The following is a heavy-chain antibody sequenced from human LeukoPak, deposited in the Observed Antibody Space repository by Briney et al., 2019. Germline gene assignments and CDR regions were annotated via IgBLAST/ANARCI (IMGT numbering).Heavy chain of an antibody. CDR1: GGTFSSYA. D-gene: IGHD4-17*01. V-gene: IGHV1-69*01. CDR2: IIPIFGTA. J-gene: IGHJ4*02. Sequence: ASVKVSCKASGGTFSSYAISWVRQAPGQGLEWMGGIIPIFGTANYAQKFQGRVTITADESTGTAYMELSSLRSEDTAVYYCASGYSDYGDPWFAFDYWGQGTLVTVSS. CDR3: ASGYSDYGDPWFAFDY.